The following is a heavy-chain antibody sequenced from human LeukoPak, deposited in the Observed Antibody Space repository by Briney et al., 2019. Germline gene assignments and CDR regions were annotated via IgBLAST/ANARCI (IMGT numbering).Heavy chain of an antibody. D-gene: IGHD5-18*01. Sequence: GGSLRLSCAASGFTVTTNYISWVRQAPGKGLDWVSVIHSGGNSDYADSVKGRFIISRDNSKNTVYLQMNSLRGEDTAVYYCARDRGYSYGPFDYWGQGTLVTVSS. V-gene: IGHV3-66*01. CDR2: IHSGGNS. CDR3: ARDRGYSYGPFDY. J-gene: IGHJ4*02. CDR1: GFTVTTNY.